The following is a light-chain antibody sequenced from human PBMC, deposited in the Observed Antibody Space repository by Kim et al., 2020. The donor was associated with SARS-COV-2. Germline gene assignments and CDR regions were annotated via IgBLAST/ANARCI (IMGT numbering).Light chain of an antibody. CDR1: QSLSSNY. CDR2: GAS. V-gene: IGKV3-20*01. Sequence: SPGERATLSCWASQSLSSNYLVWYQQKPGQAPRLLIYGASSRATGIPDRFSGSGSGTDFTLTISGLEPADFAVYYCQHYGSSTLYTFGQGTKLEIK. CDR3: QHYGSSTLYT. J-gene: IGKJ2*01.